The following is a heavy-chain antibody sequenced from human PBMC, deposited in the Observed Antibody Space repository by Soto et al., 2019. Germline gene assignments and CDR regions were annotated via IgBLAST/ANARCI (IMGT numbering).Heavy chain of an antibody. J-gene: IGHJ4*02. CDR1: GFTFRNYA. CDR2: ISGSGGST. V-gene: IGHV3-23*01. D-gene: IGHD3-9*01. Sequence: EVQLLESGGGLVQPGGSLRLSCAASGFTFRNYAMSWVRQAPGKGLEWVSTISGSGGSTFYADSVKGRFTISRDNSRNTLYLQRNSLRAEDTAIYFCARGDDILTGPVFDYWGQGTLVTVSS. CDR3: ARGDDILTGPVFDY.